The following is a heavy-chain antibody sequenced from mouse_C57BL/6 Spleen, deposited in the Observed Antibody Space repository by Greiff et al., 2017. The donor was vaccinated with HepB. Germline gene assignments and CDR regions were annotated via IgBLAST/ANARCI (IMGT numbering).Heavy chain of an antibody. D-gene: IGHD1-2*01. V-gene: IGHV1-55*01. CDR3: ARGDPLLRHFDY. CDR2: IYPGSGST. J-gene: IGHJ2*01. CDR1: GYTFTSYW. Sequence: QVQLQQPGAELVKPGASVKMSCKASGYTFTSYWITWVKQRPGQGLEWIGDIYPGSGSTNYNEKFKSKATLTVDTSSSTAYMQLSSLTSEDSAVYYCARGDPLLRHFDYWGQGTTLTVSS.